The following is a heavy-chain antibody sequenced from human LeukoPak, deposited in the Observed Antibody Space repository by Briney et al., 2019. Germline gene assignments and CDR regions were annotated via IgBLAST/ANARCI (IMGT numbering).Heavy chain of an antibody. CDR1: GYTFSGYY. D-gene: IGHD3-22*01. V-gene: IGHV1-2*02. J-gene: IGHJ4*02. CDR3: ANADYYDTSGYWEYFDY. Sequence: ASVKVSGKASGYTFSGYYMHWVRQAPGQGLEWMGWINPNSGGTKYAQKFQGRVTMTRDTSISTSYMELSRLRSDDTAVYYCANADYYDTSGYWEYFDYWGQGTLVTVSS. CDR2: INPNSGGT.